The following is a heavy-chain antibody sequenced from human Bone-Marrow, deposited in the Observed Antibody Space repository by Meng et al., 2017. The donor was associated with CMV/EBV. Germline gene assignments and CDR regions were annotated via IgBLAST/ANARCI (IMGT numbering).Heavy chain of an antibody. CDR1: GFSFKTYV. CDR2: INPNSGGT. V-gene: IGHV1-2*02. D-gene: IGHD3-3*01. Sequence: GESLKISCVASGFSFKTYVMHWVRQAPGQGLEWMGWINPNSGGTNYAQKFQGRVTMTRDTSISTAYMELSRLRSDDTAVYYCAREGALWTGDTIFGVVIQDNNWFDPWGQGTLVTVSS. CDR3: AREGALWTGDTIFGVVIQDNNWFDP. J-gene: IGHJ5*02.